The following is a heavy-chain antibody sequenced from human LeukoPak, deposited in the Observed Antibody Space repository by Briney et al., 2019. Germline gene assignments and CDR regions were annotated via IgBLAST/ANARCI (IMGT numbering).Heavy chain of an antibody. CDR2: IRYDGSNK. Sequence: GGSLRLSCAASGFTFSSYGMHWVRQAPGKGLEWVAFIRYDGSNKYYADSVKGRFTISRDNAKNSLYLQMNSLRAEDTAVYYCAKGQRTYSGYDFLGHNYAYYLDVWGKGTTVTISS. J-gene: IGHJ6*03. CDR3: AKGQRTYSGYDFLGHNYAYYLDV. V-gene: IGHV3-30*02. D-gene: IGHD5-12*01. CDR1: GFTFSSYG.